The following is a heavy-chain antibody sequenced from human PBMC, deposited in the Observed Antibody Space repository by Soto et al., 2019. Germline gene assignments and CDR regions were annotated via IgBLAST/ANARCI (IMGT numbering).Heavy chain of an antibody. J-gene: IGHJ5*02. V-gene: IGHV2-5*02. CDR1: GFSLSTSGVG. CDR3: TNRPDYGDRGGGFDH. Sequence: QITLKESGPTLVKPTQTLTLTCTFSGFSLSTSGVGVGWIRQPPGKALEWLALIYWDDDKRYSPSLKSRLTITKDASKNQEVLTMTNLIPVDRATYYGTNRPDYGDRGGGFDHWGQGTLVTVSS. D-gene: IGHD4-17*01. CDR2: IYWDDDK.